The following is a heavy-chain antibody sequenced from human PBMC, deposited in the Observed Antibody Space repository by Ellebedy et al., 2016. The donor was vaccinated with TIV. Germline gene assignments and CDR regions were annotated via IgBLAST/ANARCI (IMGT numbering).Heavy chain of an antibody. Sequence: GESLKISCTSSGSTFANLSVSWFRQAPGKGLEWVGFIRSKAHDATPQYAAFVRGRFTISRDDSRSSAYLQMDSLKTEDTAVYYCSKSGDGYSFFLDSWGQGTLVTVSS. CDR1: GSTFANLS. D-gene: IGHD5-24*01. CDR3: SKSGDGYSFFLDS. J-gene: IGHJ4*02. V-gene: IGHV3-49*03. CDR2: IRSKAHDATP.